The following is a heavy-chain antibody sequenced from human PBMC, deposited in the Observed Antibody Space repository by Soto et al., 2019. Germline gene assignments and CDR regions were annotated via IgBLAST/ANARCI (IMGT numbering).Heavy chain of an antibody. Sequence: GGSLRLSCAASGFTFSSYSMNWVRQAPGKGLEWVSSISSSSSYIYYADSVKGRFTISRDNAKNSLYLQMNSLRAEDTAVYYCATKYTTVRYLAAFDIWGQGTMVTVSS. J-gene: IGHJ3*02. V-gene: IGHV3-21*01. CDR1: GFTFSSYS. CDR2: ISSSSSYI. CDR3: ATKYTTVRYLAAFDI. D-gene: IGHD3-16*02.